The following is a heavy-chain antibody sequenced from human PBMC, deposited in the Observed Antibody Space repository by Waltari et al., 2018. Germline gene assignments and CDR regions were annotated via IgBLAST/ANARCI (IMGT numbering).Heavy chain of an antibody. CDR1: GFTFSSYS. Sequence: EVQLVESGGGLVKPGGSLRLSCAASGFTFSSYSMNWVRQAPGKGLGWVSSINRSSSYRYYADSVKGRFTISRDNAKNSLYLQMNSLRAEDTAVYYCARAYSGSYWGFDYWGQGTLVTVSS. CDR3: ARAYSGSYWGFDY. V-gene: IGHV3-21*01. CDR2: INRSSSYR. J-gene: IGHJ4*02. D-gene: IGHD1-26*01.